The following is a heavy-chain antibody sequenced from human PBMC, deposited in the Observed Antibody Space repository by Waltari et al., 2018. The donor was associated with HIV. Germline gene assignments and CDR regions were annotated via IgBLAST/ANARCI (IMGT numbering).Heavy chain of an antibody. J-gene: IGHJ2*01. CDR3: ARHALRVGAAYWNFDL. Sequence: QLQLQESGPGLVKPSETLSLTCTVSGGSVSSSSYFWGWIRQPPGKGLGWSGRIYYTGRAYYNPSLKSRVTISVDTSKNRFSLKVTSVTAADTAVYYCARHALRVGAAYWNFDLWGRGTLVTVSS. CDR2: IYYTGRA. D-gene: IGHD1-26*01. V-gene: IGHV4-39*01. CDR1: GGSVSSSSYF.